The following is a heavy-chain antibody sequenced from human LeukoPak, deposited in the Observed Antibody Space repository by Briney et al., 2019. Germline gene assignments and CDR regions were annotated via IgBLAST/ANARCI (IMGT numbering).Heavy chain of an antibody. CDR1: GFAFSSYG. D-gene: IGHD3-3*01. CDR2: IWYDGSNK. CDR3: ARDRSYDFWSGYSTPDY. V-gene: IGHV3-33*01. J-gene: IGHJ4*02. Sequence: GGSLRLSCAASGFAFSSYGMHWGRQAPGKGLEWVAVIWYDGSNKYYADSVKGRFTISRDNSKNTLDLQMNSLRAEDTAVYYCARDRSYDFWSGYSTPDYWGQGTLVTVSS.